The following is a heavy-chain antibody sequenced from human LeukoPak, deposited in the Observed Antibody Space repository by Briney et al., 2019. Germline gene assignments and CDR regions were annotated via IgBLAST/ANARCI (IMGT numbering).Heavy chain of an antibody. V-gene: IGHV3-30*04. D-gene: IGHD6-19*01. Sequence: PGGSLRLSCAASGFTFSSYAMHWVRQAPGKGLEWVAVISYDGSNKYYADSVKGRFTISRDNSKNTLYLQMNSLRAEDTAVYYCARGGGSGRELDYWGQGTLVTVSS. CDR1: GFTFSSYA. CDR2: ISYDGSNK. CDR3: ARGGGSGRELDY. J-gene: IGHJ4*02.